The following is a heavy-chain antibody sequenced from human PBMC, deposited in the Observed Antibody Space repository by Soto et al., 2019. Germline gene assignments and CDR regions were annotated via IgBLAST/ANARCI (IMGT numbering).Heavy chain of an antibody. CDR1: GFSFTTSW. D-gene: IGHD3-3*01. CDR3: ARQNLGDFWSGYPDY. J-gene: IGHJ4*02. CDR2: IYPGDSDT. Sequence: GESLKISCKGSGFSFTTSWIAWVRQMPGKGLEWMGIIYPGDSDTRYSPSFQGQVTISADKSISTAYLQWSSLNASDTAMYYCARQNLGDFWSGYPDYWGQGTLVTVSS. V-gene: IGHV5-51*01.